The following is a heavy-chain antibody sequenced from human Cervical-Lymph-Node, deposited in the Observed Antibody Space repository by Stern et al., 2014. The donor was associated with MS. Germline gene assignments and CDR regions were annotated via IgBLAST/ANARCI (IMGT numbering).Heavy chain of an antibody. CDR2: TDPSGGGS. CDR3: ARDLSRSEDYSGGCPNY. CDR1: GYTFTNYY. V-gene: IGHV1-46*03. D-gene: IGHD2-15*01. J-gene: IGHJ4*02. Sequence: QDQLVQSGAEVKKPGASVKVSCKATGYTFTNYYMHWLRQAPGQGLEWMGITDPSGGGSTYAQRFQGRVTMTRDTSTSTVYMELSSLRSDDTAVYYCARDLSRSEDYSGGCPNYWGQGSLVTVSS.